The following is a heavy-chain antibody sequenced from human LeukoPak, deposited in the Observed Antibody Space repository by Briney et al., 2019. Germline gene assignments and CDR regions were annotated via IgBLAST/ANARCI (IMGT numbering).Heavy chain of an antibody. CDR1: GFTFSSYA. CDR3: AKDRQWLARSTLGS. V-gene: IGHV3-23*01. D-gene: IGHD6-19*01. CDR2: ISGSGGST. J-gene: IGHJ5*02. Sequence: GGPLRLACAASGFTFSSYAMSWVRQAPGKGLEWVSAISGSGGSTYYADSVKGRFTISRDNSKNTLYLQMNSLRAEDTAVYYCAKDRQWLARSTLGSWGQGTLVTVSS.